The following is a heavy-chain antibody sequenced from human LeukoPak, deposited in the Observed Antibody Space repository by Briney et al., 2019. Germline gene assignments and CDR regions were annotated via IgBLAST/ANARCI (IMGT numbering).Heavy chain of an antibody. V-gene: IGHV4-31*03. CDR1: GGSDAHY. Sequence: PSETLSLTCTVSGGSDAHYWTWIRQHPGKGLEWIGYISYDGSTNYNPSLKSRITISVDTSKNQFSLKLRSVTAADTAVYHCASGPRYSSTYIWGQGTMVTVSS. J-gene: IGHJ3*02. CDR2: ISYDGST. D-gene: IGHD6-13*01. CDR3: ASGPRYSSTYI.